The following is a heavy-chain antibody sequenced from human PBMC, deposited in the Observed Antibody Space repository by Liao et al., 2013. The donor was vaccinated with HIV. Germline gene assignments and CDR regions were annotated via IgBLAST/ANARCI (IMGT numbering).Heavy chain of an antibody. D-gene: IGHD3-16*01. CDR3: ARDRGGLYDLGTIDAFDI. CDR1: RGSMNSGSFY. V-gene: IGHV4-61*02. CDR2: IYSSGST. Sequence: QVQLQESGPGLVKTLETLSLTCTVSRGSMNSGSFYWSWIRQPAGKGLEWIGRIYSSGSTNYNPSLKSRVTMSVDTSKNQFSLKLSSVTAADTAVYYCARDRGGLYDLGTIDAFDIWGQGTMVTVSS. J-gene: IGHJ3*02.